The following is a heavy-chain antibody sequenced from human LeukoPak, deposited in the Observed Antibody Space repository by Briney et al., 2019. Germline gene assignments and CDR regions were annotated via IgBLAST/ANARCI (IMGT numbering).Heavy chain of an antibody. CDR3: AKDPLTGTISY. V-gene: IGHV3-23*01. CDR2: ISGSGGST. D-gene: IGHD1-14*01. J-gene: IGHJ4*02. Sequence: PGGSLRLSCVASRFQFSSYAMSWVRQAPGKGLEWVSVISGSGGSTYYADSVKGRFTISRDNSKNTLYLQMNSLRAEDTAVYYCAKDPLTGTISYWGQGTLVTVSS. CDR1: RFQFSSYA.